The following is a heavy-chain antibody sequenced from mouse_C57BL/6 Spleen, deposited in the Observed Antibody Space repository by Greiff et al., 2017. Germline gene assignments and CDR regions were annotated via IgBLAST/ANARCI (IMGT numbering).Heavy chain of an antibody. CDR2: LYPGSGST. D-gene: IGHD2-3*01. J-gene: IGHJ2*01. Sequence: VQLQQPGAELVKPGASVKMSCKVSGYTFTSYWITWVKQRPGQGLEWIGDLYPGSGSTNYNEKFKSKATLTVDTSSSTAYMQLSSLTSEDSAVYYCARDLGLLSLGYWGQGTTLTVSA. V-gene: IGHV1-55*01. CDR1: GYTFTSYW. CDR3: ARDLGLLSLGY.